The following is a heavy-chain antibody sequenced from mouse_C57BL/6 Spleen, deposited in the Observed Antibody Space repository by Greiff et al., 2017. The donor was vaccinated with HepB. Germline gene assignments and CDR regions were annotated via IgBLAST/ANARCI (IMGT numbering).Heavy chain of an antibody. Sequence: EVMLVESGGGLVKPGGSLKLSCAASGFTFSSYAMSWVRQTPEKRLEWVATISAGGSYTYYPDNVKGRFTISRDNAKNNLYLQMSHLKSEDTAMYYCARDGSPTRYYFDYWGQGTTLTVSS. CDR2: ISAGGSYT. CDR1: GFTFSSYA. D-gene: IGHD6-2*01. V-gene: IGHV5-4*01. CDR3: ARDGSPTRYYFDY. J-gene: IGHJ2*01.